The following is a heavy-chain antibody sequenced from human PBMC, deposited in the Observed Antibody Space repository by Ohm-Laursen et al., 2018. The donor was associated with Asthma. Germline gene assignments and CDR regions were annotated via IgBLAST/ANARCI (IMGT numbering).Heavy chain of an antibody. V-gene: IGHV4-59*01. CDR1: GASFSTYY. D-gene: IGHD4-17*01. J-gene: IGHJ4*02. CDR2: IYYSGST. CDR3: ARTTVTTYFFSH. Sequence: SETLSLTCTLSGASFSTYYWGWIRQPPGKGLEWIGYIYYSGSTNYNPSLKSRVTISVDTSKNQFSLKLSSVTAADTAVYYCARTTVTTYFFSHWGQGTLVTVSS.